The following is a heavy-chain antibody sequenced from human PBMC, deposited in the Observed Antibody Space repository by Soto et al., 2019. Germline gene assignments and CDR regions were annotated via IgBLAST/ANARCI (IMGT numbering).Heavy chain of an antibody. CDR1: GFTFTSYW. CDR2: MNSDGSGT. Sequence: GGSLRLSCAASGFTFTSYWMHWVRQAPGKGLVWVSRMNSDGSGTSYADSVKGRFTISRDNAKNTAYLQMNSLRAEDTAVYYCAREDSWWFDPWGQGALVTVSS. CDR3: AREDSWWFDP. D-gene: IGHD2-15*01. V-gene: IGHV3-74*01. J-gene: IGHJ5*02.